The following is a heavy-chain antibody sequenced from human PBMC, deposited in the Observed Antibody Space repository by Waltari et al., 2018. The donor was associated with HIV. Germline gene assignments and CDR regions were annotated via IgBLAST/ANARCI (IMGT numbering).Heavy chain of an antibody. CDR2: INHSGST. CDR1: GGSFSGYY. V-gene: IGHV4-34*01. D-gene: IGHD4-17*01. Sequence: QVQLQQWGAGLLKPSETLSLTCAVYGGSFSGYYWSWIRQPPGKGLEWIGEINHSGSTNYNPSLKSRVTISVDTSKNQFSLKLSSVTAADTAVYYCARGPIYGDYRVFDYWGQGTLVTVSS. J-gene: IGHJ4*02. CDR3: ARGPIYGDYRVFDY.